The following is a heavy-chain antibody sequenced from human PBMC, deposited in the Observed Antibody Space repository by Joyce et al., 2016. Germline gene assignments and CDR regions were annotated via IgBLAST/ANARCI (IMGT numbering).Heavy chain of an antibody. D-gene: IGHD1-26*01. V-gene: IGHV5-51*01. Sequence: EMQLVQSGAEVKKLGESLRISCEASGYFFKSYWIGWVRPTPGRGLECLGIIYPDDSDTRYSPSFEGQVTISVDKSITTAYRQWSSLGASDTAIYYCARQRGSYYSAFDIWGQGTLVTVSS. CDR2: IYPDDSDT. CDR1: GYFFKSYW. J-gene: IGHJ3*02. CDR3: ARQRGSYYSAFDI.